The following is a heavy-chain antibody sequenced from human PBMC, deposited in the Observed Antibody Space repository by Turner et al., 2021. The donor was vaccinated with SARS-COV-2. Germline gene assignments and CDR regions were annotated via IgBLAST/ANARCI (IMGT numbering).Heavy chain of an antibody. Sequence: EVQLVESGGGLVQPGGSLRLSCAASGFTFRSYEMNWVRQAPGKGLECVSYISSSGSTIYYADSVKGRFTISRDNAKNSLYLQMNSLRAEDTAVYYCARDQYYDSSGYYFFRASYFDLWGRGTLVTVSS. D-gene: IGHD3-22*01. CDR2: ISSSGSTI. V-gene: IGHV3-48*03. CDR3: ARDQYYDSSGYYFFRASYFDL. J-gene: IGHJ2*01. CDR1: GFTFRSYE.